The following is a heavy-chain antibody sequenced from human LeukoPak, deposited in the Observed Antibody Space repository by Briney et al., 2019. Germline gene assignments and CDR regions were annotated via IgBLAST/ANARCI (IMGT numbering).Heavy chain of an antibody. CDR2: ISYDGSNT. CDR1: KFTFNTYA. Sequence: PGRSLRLSCAASKFTFNTYAMHWVRQAPGKGLEWVSLISYDGSNTYYADSARGRFTISRDNSKNTLFLQMNSLRGDDTAVYYCARAKYCNAGNCFLIDYWGQGMLVTVAS. V-gene: IGHV3-30*04. CDR3: ARAKYCNAGNCFLIDY. J-gene: IGHJ4*02. D-gene: IGHD2/OR15-2a*01.